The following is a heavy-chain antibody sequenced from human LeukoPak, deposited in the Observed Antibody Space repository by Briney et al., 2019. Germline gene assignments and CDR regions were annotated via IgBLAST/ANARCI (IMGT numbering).Heavy chain of an antibody. Sequence: GGSLRLSCAASGFTFSGSAMHWVRQASGKGLEWVGRIRSKANSYATAYAASVKGRVTISRDDSKNTAYLQMNSLKTEDTAVYYCTRPLGVYCSGGSCYSNWGQGTLVTVSS. D-gene: IGHD2-15*01. V-gene: IGHV3-73*01. CDR3: TRPLGVYCSGGSCYSN. CDR1: GFTFSGSA. CDR2: IRSKANSYAT. J-gene: IGHJ4*02.